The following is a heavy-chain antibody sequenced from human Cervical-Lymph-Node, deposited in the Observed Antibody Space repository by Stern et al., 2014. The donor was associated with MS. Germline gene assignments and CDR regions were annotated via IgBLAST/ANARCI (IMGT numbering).Heavy chain of an antibody. Sequence: QVQLVQSGAEVKKPGASVTVSCKASGYTFTSHYIHWVRQAPGQGLEWMGIFNPSSASTRSAPLFQGRLPMTWDTSTSTVNMHLSSLTSEDTAVYYCARGFVSTANWFDHWGQGTLVTVSS. CDR1: GYTFTSHY. V-gene: IGHV1-46*01. J-gene: IGHJ5*02. CDR2: FNPSSAST. CDR3: ARGFVSTANWFDH. D-gene: IGHD3-10*01.